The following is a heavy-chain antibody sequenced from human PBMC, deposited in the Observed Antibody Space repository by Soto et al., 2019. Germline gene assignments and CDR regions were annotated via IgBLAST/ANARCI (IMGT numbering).Heavy chain of an antibody. CDR3: AKYSDNGEHGDWLDP. J-gene: IGHJ5*02. Sequence: QVQLVESGGGVVQPGRSLRLSCAASGFTFSSYGMHWVRQAPGKGLEWVAVISFDGSKKYYADSVKGRFTISRDNSCNTLFLQMNGLRAEDTALYYGAKYSDNGEHGDWLDPWGPGTLVTVS. D-gene: IGHD4-17*01. CDR2: ISFDGSKK. V-gene: IGHV3-30*18. CDR1: GFTFSSYG.